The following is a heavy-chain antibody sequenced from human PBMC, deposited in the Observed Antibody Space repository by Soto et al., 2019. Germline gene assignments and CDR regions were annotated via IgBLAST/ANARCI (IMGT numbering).Heavy chain of an antibody. CDR3: AREADYVNWFDP. CDR1: GFTFSSYA. CDR2: ISSNGGST. D-gene: IGHD4-17*01. Sequence: GGSLRLSCAASGFTFSSYAMHWVRQAPGKGLEYVSAISSNGGSTYYANSVKGRFTISRDNAKNTLYLQMNSLRAEDMAVYYCAREADYVNWFDPWGQGTLVTVSS. V-gene: IGHV3-64*04. J-gene: IGHJ5*02.